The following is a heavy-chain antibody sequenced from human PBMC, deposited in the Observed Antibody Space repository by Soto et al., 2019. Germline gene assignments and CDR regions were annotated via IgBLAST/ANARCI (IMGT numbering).Heavy chain of an antibody. V-gene: IGHV3-30*18. CDR1: GFTFSSYG. CDR3: AKAVRFDFWSGYSYYYGMDV. J-gene: IGHJ6*02. CDR2: ISYDGSNK. D-gene: IGHD3-3*01. Sequence: GGSLRLSCAASGFTFSSYGMHWVRQAPGKGLEWVAVISYDGSNKYYADSVKGRFTIPRDNSKNTLYLQMNSLRAEDTAVYYCAKAVRFDFWSGYSYYYGMDVWGQGTTVTVSS.